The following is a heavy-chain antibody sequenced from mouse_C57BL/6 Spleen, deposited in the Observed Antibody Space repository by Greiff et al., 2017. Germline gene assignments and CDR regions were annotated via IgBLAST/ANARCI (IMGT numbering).Heavy chain of an antibody. CDR1: GFTFSSYA. CDR2: ISSGGDYI. D-gene: IGHD3-2*02. CDR3: TREGSGLYFDY. J-gene: IGHJ2*01. V-gene: IGHV5-9-1*02. Sequence: DVHLVESGEGLVKPGGSLKLSCAASGFTFSSYAMSWVRQTPEKRLEWVAYISSGGDYIYYADTVKGRFTISRDNARNTLYLQMSSLKSEDTAMYYCTREGSGLYFDYWGQGTTLTVSS.